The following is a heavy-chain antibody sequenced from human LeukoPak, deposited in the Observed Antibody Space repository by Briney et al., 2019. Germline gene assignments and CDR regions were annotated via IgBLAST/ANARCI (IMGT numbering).Heavy chain of an antibody. Sequence: GGSLRLSCAASGFTFSNYAMTWVRQAPGKGLEWVSGISGSGGSTYYADSVKGRFTISRDNSKNTLYLQMNSLRAEDTAVYYCAKAGGSYFPIVSDYWGQGTLVTVSS. CDR3: AKAGGSYFPIVSDY. D-gene: IGHD1-26*01. CDR1: GFTFSNYA. J-gene: IGHJ4*02. V-gene: IGHV3-23*01. CDR2: ISGSGGST.